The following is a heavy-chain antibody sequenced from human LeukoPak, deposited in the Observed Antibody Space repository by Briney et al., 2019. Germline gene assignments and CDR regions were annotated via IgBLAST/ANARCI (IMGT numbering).Heavy chain of an antibody. CDR2: TSYDGSNK. D-gene: IGHD5-12*01. V-gene: IGHV3-30*18. Sequence: GGFLRLSCAASGFTFSSYGMHWVRQAPGKGLEWVAVTSYDGSNKYYADSVKGRFTISRDNSKNTLYLQMNSLRAEDTAVYYCAKDGKYGGYGVFDYWGQGTLVTVSS. CDR3: AKDGKYGGYGVFDY. J-gene: IGHJ4*02. CDR1: GFTFSSYG.